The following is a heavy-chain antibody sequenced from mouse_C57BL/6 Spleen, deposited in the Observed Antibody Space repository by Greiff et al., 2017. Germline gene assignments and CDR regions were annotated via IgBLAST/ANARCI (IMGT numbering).Heavy chain of an antibody. D-gene: IGHD2-5*01. CDR3: ARGAYYSNYFDY. V-gene: IGHV5-16*01. J-gene: IGHJ2*01. Sequence: EVQVVESEGGLVQPGSSMKLSCTASGFTFSDYYMAWVRQVPEKGLEWVANINYDGSSTYYLDSLKSRFIISRDNAKNILYLQMSSLKSEDTATYYCARGAYYSNYFDYWGQGTTLTVSS. CDR1: GFTFSDYY. CDR2: INYDGSST.